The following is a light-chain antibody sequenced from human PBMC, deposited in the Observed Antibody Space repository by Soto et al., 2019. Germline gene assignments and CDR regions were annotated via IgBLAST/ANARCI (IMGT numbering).Light chain of an antibody. J-gene: IGLJ3*02. V-gene: IGLV2-23*01. CDR1: SSDVDFYNI. CDR3: CSYAGGVV. Sequence: QSALTQPASVSGSPGQSITISCTGTSSDVDFYNIVSWYQQHPGKAPKLMIYEGNKRPSGVSNRFSGSKSGNTASLTISGLQPEDEADYYCCSYAGGVVFGGGTKVTVL. CDR2: EGN.